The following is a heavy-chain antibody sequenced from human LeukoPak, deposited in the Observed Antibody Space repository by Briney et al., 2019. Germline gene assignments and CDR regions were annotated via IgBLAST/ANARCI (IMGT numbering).Heavy chain of an antibody. CDR2: ISSSSSYT. D-gene: IGHD6-13*01. J-gene: IGHJ4*02. Sequence: GGSLRLSCAASGFTFSDYYMSWIRQAPGKGLEWVSYISSSSSYTNYADSVKGRFTISRDNAKNSLYLQKNSLRAEDTAVYYCARDFSSSLDFWGQGTLVTVSS. CDR3: ARDFSSSLDF. V-gene: IGHV3-11*06. CDR1: GFTFSDYY.